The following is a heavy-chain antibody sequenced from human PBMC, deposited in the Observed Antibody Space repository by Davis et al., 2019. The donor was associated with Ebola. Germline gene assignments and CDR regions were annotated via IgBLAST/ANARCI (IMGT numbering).Heavy chain of an antibody. J-gene: IGHJ4*02. CDR3: ARGKYSGSYAYGY. CDR1: GFTFSSYA. D-gene: IGHD1-26*01. V-gene: IGHV3-30*04. CDR2: ISYDGSNK. Sequence: GESLKISCAASGFTFSSYAMHWVRQAPGKGLEWVAAISYDGSNKYYADSVKGRFTISRDNSKNTLYLQMNSLRAEDTAVYYCARGKYSGSYAYGYWGQGTLVTVSS.